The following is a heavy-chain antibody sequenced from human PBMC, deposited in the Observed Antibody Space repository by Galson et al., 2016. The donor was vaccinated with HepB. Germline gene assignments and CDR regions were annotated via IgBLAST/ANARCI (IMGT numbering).Heavy chain of an antibody. J-gene: IGHJ4*02. V-gene: IGHV1-18*01. CDR2: ISAHNGNT. CDR1: GYTFSNYG. Sequence: SVKVSCKASGYTFSNYGITWVRQAPRQGLEWMGWISAHNGNTNYAQKFQGGVAMTRDTSTTTAYMDLRSLRSDDTAVYYCASQMEYCSGGSCYSDWGQGALVAVSS. D-gene: IGHD2-15*01. CDR3: ASQMEYCSGGSCYSD.